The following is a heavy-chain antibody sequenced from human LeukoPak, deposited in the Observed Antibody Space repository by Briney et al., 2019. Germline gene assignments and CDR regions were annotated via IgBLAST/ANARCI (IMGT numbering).Heavy chain of an antibody. CDR3: ARRTTYYDYVWGSYRNYYFDY. V-gene: IGHV4-39*01. CDR1: GGSISSGCYY. D-gene: IGHD3-16*02. J-gene: IGHJ4*02. CDR2: IYYSGSP. Sequence: SETLSLTCTVSGGSISSGCYYWGWIRQPPGKGLEWLGSIYYSGSPYYNPSLKSRVTISVDTSKNQFSLKLSSVTAADTAVYYCARRTTYYDYVWGSYRNYYFDYWGQGTLVTVSS.